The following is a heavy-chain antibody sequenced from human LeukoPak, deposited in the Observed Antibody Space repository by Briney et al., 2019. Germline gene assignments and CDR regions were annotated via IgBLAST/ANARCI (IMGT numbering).Heavy chain of an antibody. D-gene: IGHD6-19*01. V-gene: IGHV1-3*03. CDR3: ARGGKQWRGGNYFDS. J-gene: IGHJ4*02. Sequence: ASVKVSCKASGYAFTDYALHWVRQAPGQSLEWMGWITTGRGETRYSQEFQRRITFTRDTSASTVYMDLSDLRSEDTAVYYCARGGKQWRGGNYFDSWGQGTLVAVSS. CDR1: GYAFTDYA. CDR2: ITTGRGET.